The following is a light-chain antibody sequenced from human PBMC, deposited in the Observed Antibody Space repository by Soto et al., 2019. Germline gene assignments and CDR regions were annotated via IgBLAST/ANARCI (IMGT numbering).Light chain of an antibody. J-gene: IGKJ4*01. CDR1: ETIRGL. Sequence: EIVLTQSPATLSLSPGARATLSCRARETIRGLLAWYPQRPGQPPRLLIYDTSNRATGIPARFSGSGSGTDFTLTISSLQAEDFATYYCQQTRSYPSTFGGGTKVDIK. CDR3: QQTRSYPST. V-gene: IGKV3-11*01. CDR2: DTS.